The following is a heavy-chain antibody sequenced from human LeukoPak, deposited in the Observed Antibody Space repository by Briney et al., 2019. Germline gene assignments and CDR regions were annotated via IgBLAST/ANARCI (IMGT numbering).Heavy chain of an antibody. D-gene: IGHD6-19*01. CDR1: GFTFDDYA. CDR2: ISWNSGSI. CDR3: VRDTYRIAVAGSSGLGY. V-gene: IGHV3-9*01. Sequence: QPGRSLRLSCATSGFTFDDYAMHWVRQAPGKGLEWVSGISWNSGSIGYADSVKGRFTISRDNVKNSVYLQMHSLRAEDTAIYYCVRDTYRIAVAGSSGLGYWGQGTLVTVSS. J-gene: IGHJ4*02.